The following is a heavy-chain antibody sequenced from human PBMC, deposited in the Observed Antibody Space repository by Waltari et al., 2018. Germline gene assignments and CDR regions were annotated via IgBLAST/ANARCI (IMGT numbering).Heavy chain of an antibody. V-gene: IGHV4-59*01. CDR2: IYYSGRA. CDR1: GGSISSYY. Sequence: QVQLQESGPGLVKPSETLSLTCTVSGGSISSYYWSWIRQPPGKGREWIGYIYYSGRATYNPPLKIRVTISVDTSKNQFSLKPSSVTAADTAVYYCARLWASTGPFEHYYYGMDVWGQGTTVTVSS. CDR3: ARLWASTGPFEHYYYGMDV. D-gene: IGHD4-4*01. J-gene: IGHJ6*02.